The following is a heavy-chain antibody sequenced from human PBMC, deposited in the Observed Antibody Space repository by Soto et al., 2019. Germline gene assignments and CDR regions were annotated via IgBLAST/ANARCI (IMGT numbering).Heavy chain of an antibody. CDR1: GGSISGYY. CDR3: ARARYDGSGYYYFDY. CDR2: IYYSGSS. V-gene: IGHV4-59*01. Sequence: LSLTCTVSGGSISGYYWSWIRQPPGKGLEWIGYIYYSGSSNYNPSLKSRVTIPLDTSKNQFSLRLRSVTAADTAVYYCARARYDGSGYYYFDYWGQGTLVTVSS. D-gene: IGHD3-22*01. J-gene: IGHJ4*02.